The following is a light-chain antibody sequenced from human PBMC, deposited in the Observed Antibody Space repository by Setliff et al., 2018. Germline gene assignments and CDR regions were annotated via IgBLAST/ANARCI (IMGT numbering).Light chain of an antibody. V-gene: IGLV2-11*01. Sequence: QSALTQPRSVSGSPGQSVTISCTGTSSDVGGYNYVSWYQQHPGKAPELMIYDVTKRPSGVPDRFSGSKPGNTASLTISGLQAEDEADYYCCSYSSSNIPFVFGTGTKVTVL. CDR2: DVT. CDR3: CSYSSSNIPFV. CDR1: SSDVGGYNY. J-gene: IGLJ1*01.